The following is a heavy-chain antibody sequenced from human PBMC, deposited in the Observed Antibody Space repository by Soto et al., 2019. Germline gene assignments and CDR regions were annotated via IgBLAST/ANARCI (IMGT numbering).Heavy chain of an antibody. J-gene: IGHJ6*03. CDR2: IKQDGSEK. V-gene: IGHV3-7*01. Sequence: ESGGGLVQPGGSLRLSCAASGFTFSSYWMSWVRQAPGKGLEWVANIKQDGSEKYYVDSVKGRFTISRDNAKNSLYLQMNSLRAEDTAVYYCARDIDRGYYYYYYMDVWGKGTTVTVSS. CDR3: ARDIDRGYYYYYYMDV. D-gene: IGHD3-22*01. CDR1: GFTFSSYW.